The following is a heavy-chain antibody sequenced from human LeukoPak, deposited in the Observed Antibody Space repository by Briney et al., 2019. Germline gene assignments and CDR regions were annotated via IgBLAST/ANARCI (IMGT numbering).Heavy chain of an antibody. D-gene: IGHD5-12*01. CDR3: AREIVATGLDFDY. CDR2: ISSSSSYI. J-gene: IGHJ4*02. V-gene: IGHV3-21*01. CDR1: GFTFSSYS. Sequence: GGSLRLSCAASGFTFSSYSMNWVRQAPGKGLEWVSSISSSSSYIYYADSVKGRFTISRDNAKNSLYLQMNSLRAEDTAVYYCAREIVATGLDFDYWGQGTLVTVSS.